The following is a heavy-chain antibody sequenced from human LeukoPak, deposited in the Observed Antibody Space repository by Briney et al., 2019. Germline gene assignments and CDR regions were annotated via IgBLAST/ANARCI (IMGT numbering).Heavy chain of an antibody. CDR2: IYYSGST. V-gene: IGHV4-39*07. D-gene: IGHD6-13*01. CDR1: GGSISSSSYL. CDR3: ARGPAAGGDFDY. J-gene: IGHJ4*02. Sequence: SETLSLTCTVSGGSISSSSYLWGWIRQPPGKGLEWIGNIYYSGSTYYNPSLKSRVTISVDTSKNQFSLKLSSVTAADTAVYYCARGPAAGGDFDYWGQGTLVTVSS.